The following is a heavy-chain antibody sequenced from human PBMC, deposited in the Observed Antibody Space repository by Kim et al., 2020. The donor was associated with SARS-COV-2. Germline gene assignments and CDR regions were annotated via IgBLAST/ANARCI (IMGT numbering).Heavy chain of an antibody. CDR1: GGSISSYY. J-gene: IGHJ3*02. CDR2: IYYSRST. V-gene: IGHV4-59*01. D-gene: IGHD2-2*02. CDR3: AREGLGYCSSTSCYSAFDN. Sequence: SETLSLTCTVSGGSISSYYWSWIRQPPGKGLEWIGYIYYSRSTNYNPSLKSRVTISVDTSKNHFSLKLSSVTAADTAVYYCAREGLGYCSSTSCYSAFDNW.